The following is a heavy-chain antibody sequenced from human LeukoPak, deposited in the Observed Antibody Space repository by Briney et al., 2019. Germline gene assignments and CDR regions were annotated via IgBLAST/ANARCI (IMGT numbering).Heavy chain of an antibody. D-gene: IGHD3-3*01. Sequence: PGGSLRLSCAASGFTFSSYWMSWVRQAPGKGLEWVANIKQDGSEKYYVDSVKGRFTISRGNAKNSLYLQMNSLRAEDTAVYYCARGGYYGSGRYYFDSWGQGTLVTVSS. CDR1: GFTFSSYW. J-gene: IGHJ4*02. CDR3: ARGGYYGSGRYYFDS. V-gene: IGHV3-7*01. CDR2: IKQDGSEK.